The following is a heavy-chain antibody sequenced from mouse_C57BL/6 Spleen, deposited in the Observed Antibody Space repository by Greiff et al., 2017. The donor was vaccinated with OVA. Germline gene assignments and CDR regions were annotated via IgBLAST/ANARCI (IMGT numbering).Heavy chain of an antibody. Sequence: VQLQQSGPELVKPGASVKIPCKASGYTFTDYNMDWVKQSPGKSLEWIGDINPNNGGTIYNQKFKGKATLTVDKSSSTAYMELRSLTSEDTAVYYCARSGQLRVRGDFDYWGQGTTLTVSS. D-gene: IGHD3-2*02. CDR1: GYTFTDYN. V-gene: IGHV1-18*01. CDR3: ARSGQLRVRGDFDY. CDR2: INPNNGGT. J-gene: IGHJ2*01.